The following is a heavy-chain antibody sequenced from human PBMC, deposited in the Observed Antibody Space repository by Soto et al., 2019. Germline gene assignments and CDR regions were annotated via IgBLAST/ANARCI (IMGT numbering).Heavy chain of an antibody. D-gene: IGHD5-12*01. V-gene: IGHV4-31*03. Sequence: PSETLSLTCTVSGGSISRGGYYWIWIRQHPGKGLEWIGYIYYSGSTYYNPSLKSRVTISVDTSKNQFSLKLSSVTAADTAVYYCARIPKWPELVEMATIDYWGQGTLVTVSS. CDR2: IYYSGST. CDR3: ARIPKWPELVEMATIDY. CDR1: GGSISRGGYY. J-gene: IGHJ4*02.